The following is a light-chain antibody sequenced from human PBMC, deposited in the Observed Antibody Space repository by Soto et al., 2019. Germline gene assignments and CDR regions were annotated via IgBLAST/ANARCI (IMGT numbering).Light chain of an antibody. V-gene: IGLV2-14*01. J-gene: IGLJ3*02. CDR1: TSDVGRYNY. CDR2: DVS. CDR3: NSYTTGTTWV. Sequence: QSVLTQPASVSGSPGQSITISCTGTTSDVGRYNYVSWHQQHPGKDPKLLIFDVSNRPSGVSDRFSGSKSGNTASLTISGLQAEDEADYYCNSYTTGTTWVFGGGTKLTVL.